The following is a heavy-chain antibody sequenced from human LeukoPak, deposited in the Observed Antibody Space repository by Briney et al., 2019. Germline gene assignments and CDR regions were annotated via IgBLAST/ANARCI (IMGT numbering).Heavy chain of an antibody. CDR3: ARGYGSGSYYNKRYYYYYYMDV. V-gene: IGHV4-34*01. CDR1: GGSFSGYY. Sequence: SETLSLTSAVSGGSFSGYYWSWIRQPPGKGLEWIGEINHSGSTNYNPSLKSRVTISVDTSKNQFSLKLSSVTAADTAVYYCARGYGSGSYYNKRYYYYYYMDVWGKGTTVTVSS. J-gene: IGHJ6*03. CDR2: INHSGST. D-gene: IGHD3-10*01.